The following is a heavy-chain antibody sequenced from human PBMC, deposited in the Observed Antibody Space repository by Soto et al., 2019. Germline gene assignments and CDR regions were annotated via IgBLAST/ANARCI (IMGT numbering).Heavy chain of an antibody. V-gene: IGHV1-69*01. Sequence: QVQLVQSGAEVKKPGSSVKVSCKASGGTFSNYAISWVRQAPGQGLEWMGGIIPIFGTANYAQKFQGRVTITADESTSTAYMELSSLRSEDTAVYYCASRVGGLNVDIVATIIYYFDYWAQGTLVTVSS. CDR1: GGTFSNYA. CDR3: ASRVGGLNVDIVATIIYYFDY. D-gene: IGHD5-12*01. J-gene: IGHJ4*02. CDR2: IIPIFGTA.